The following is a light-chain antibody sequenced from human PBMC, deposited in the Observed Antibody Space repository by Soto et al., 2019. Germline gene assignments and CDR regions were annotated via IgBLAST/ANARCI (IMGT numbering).Light chain of an antibody. J-gene: IGLJ3*02. Sequence: QSALTQPASVSGSPGQSITVSCTGTSSDIGAYNYVSWYQQHPGKAPKLMISEVSNRPSGISSRFSGSKSDNTASLTISGLQAEDEAHYYCSSYTTSSTVVFGGGTKVTVL. V-gene: IGLV2-14*01. CDR3: SSYTTSSTVV. CDR1: SSDIGAYNY. CDR2: EVS.